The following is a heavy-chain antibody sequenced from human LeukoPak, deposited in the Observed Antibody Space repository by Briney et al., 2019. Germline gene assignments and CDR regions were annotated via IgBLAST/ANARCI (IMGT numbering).Heavy chain of an antibody. J-gene: IGHJ5*02. V-gene: IGHV1-2*02. CDR1: GYTFIDYY. CDR2: INPNNGGT. Sequence: ASVKVSCKASGYTFIDYYIHWVRQAPGQGLEWMGWINPNNGGTNYAQKFQGRVTMTRDTSISTAYMELSRLTFDDTAVYYCARDPKIVHVAVNWFDPWGQGTLVTVSS. D-gene: IGHD2/OR15-2a*01. CDR3: ARDPKIVHVAVNWFDP.